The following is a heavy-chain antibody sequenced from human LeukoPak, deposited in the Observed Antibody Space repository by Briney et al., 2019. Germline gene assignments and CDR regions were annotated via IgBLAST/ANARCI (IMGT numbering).Heavy chain of an antibody. D-gene: IGHD1-26*01. J-gene: IGHJ4*02. CDR1: GFTFSSYS. V-gene: IGHV3-21*01. Sequence: GGSLRLSCAASGFTFSSYSMNWVRQAPGKGLEWVSSISSSSSYIYYADSVKGRFTISRDNAKNSLYLQMNSLRAEDTAMYYCARDLGYSGSPSGYWGQGTLVTVSS. CDR3: ARDLGYSGSPSGY. CDR2: ISSSSSYI.